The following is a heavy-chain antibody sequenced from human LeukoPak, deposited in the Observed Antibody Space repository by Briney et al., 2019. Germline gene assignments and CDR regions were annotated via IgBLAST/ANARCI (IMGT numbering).Heavy chain of an antibody. CDR2: ISANSGKT. CDR3: ARDKNYRFDY. CDR1: GYTFTDNG. J-gene: IGHJ4*02. Sequence: GASVKVSYKASGYTFTDNGISWVRQAPGEGLEWMGWISANSGKTNYAQRFQGRVTMTRETSSSTVYMELRSLRSDDTAVYFCARDKNYRFDYWGQGTLVSVTS. D-gene: IGHD3-16*02. V-gene: IGHV1-18*01.